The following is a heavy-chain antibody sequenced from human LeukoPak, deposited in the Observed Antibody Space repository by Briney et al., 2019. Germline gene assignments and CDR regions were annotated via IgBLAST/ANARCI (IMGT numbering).Heavy chain of an antibody. J-gene: IGHJ5*02. CDR3: ARDANDYHYGSGSHPFDP. V-gene: IGHV4-34*01. CDR1: GGFFSGYY. CDR2: INHSGST. D-gene: IGHD3-10*01. Sequence: SETLSLTCAVYGGFFSGYYWSWIRQPPGTGLEWIGEINHSGSTNYNPSLETRVTISVDTSKNQFSLKLSAVTAADTAVYYCARDANDYHYGSGSHPFDPWGQGTLVTVSS.